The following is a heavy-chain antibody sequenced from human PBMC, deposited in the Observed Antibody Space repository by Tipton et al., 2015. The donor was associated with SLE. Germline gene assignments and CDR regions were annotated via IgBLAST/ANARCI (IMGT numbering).Heavy chain of an antibody. V-gene: IGHV3-23*03. CDR3: AKLGLGVVIDY. CDR1: GFAFSSYA. J-gene: IGHJ4*02. CDR2: IYSAGTTT. Sequence: SLRLSCAASGFAFSSYAMSWVRQAPGKGLEWVSFIYSAGTTTYYADPVKGRFTISRDNSKNTLYLQMNSLRDEDTAVYYCAKLGLGVVIDYWGQGTLVTVSS. D-gene: IGHD3-3*01.